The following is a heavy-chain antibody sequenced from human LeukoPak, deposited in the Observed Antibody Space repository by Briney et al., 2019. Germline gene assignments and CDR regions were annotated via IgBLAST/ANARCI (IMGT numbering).Heavy chain of an antibody. CDR3: ARDGIPGGSYYNGFDY. V-gene: IGHV1-18*04. Sequence: GASVKVSCKASGYTFTSYYMHWVRQAPGQGLEWMGWISAYNGNTNYAQKLQGRVTMTTDTSTSTAYMELRSLRSDDTAVYYCARDGIPGGSYYNGFDYWGQGTLVTASS. D-gene: IGHD1-26*01. J-gene: IGHJ4*02. CDR2: ISAYNGNT. CDR1: GYTFTSYY.